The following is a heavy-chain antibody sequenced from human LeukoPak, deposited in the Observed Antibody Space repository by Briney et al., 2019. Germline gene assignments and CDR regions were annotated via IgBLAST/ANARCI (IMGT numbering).Heavy chain of an antibody. CDR2: IYYSGST. J-gene: IGHJ4*02. Sequence: SETLSLTCTVSGGSISSYYWSWIRQPPGKGLEWIGYIYYSGSTNYNPSLKSRVTISVDTSKNQFSLKLSSVTAADTAVYYCARDPVGATGGFDYGGQGTLVTVSS. CDR1: GGSISSYY. D-gene: IGHD1-26*01. V-gene: IGHV4-59*01. CDR3: ARDPVGATGGFDY.